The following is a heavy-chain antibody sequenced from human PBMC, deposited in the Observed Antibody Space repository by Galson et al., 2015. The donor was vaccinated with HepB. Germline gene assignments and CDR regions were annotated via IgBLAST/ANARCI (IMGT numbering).Heavy chain of an antibody. D-gene: IGHD3-10*01. J-gene: IGHJ4*02. Sequence: SVKVSCKASGGTFSSYAISWVRQAPGQGLEWMGGIIPIFGTANYAQKFQGRVTITADESTSTAYMELSSLRSEDTAVYYCARDGDYGSGSYYRGAFDYWGQGTLVTVTS. CDR3: ARDGDYGSGSYYRGAFDY. V-gene: IGHV1-69*13. CDR1: GGTFSSYA. CDR2: IIPIFGTA.